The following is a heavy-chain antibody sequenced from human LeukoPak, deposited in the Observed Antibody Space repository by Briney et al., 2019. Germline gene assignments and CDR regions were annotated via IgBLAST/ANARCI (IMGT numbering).Heavy chain of an antibody. D-gene: IGHD2-2*02. V-gene: IGHV3-30*19. CDR3: ARDQLDIVVVPAAIPVGY. CDR2: ISYDGSNK. J-gene: IGHJ4*02. Sequence: GGSLRLSCAASGFTFSSYGMHWVRQAPGKGLEWVAVISYDGSNKYYADSVKGRFTISRDNSKTTLYLQMNSLRVEDTAVYYCARDQLDIVVVPAAIPVGYWGQGTLVTVSS. CDR1: GFTFSSYG.